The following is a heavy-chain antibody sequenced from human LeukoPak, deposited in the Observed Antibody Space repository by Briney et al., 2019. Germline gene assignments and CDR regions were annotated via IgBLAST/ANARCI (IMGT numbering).Heavy chain of an antibody. Sequence: GGSLRLSCAASGFTFSSYEMNWVRQAPGKGLEWVSYISSSGSTIYYADSVKGRFTISRDNAKNSLYLQMNSLSAEDTAVYYCARGGNTGYNYNAFDIWGQGTMVTVSS. CDR2: ISSSGSTI. D-gene: IGHD3-9*01. CDR3: ARGGNTGYNYNAFDI. V-gene: IGHV3-48*03. J-gene: IGHJ3*02. CDR1: GFTFSSYE.